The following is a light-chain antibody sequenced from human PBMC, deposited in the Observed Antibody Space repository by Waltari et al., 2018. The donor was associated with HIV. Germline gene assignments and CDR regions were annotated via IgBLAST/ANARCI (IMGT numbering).Light chain of an antibody. CDR3: QSYDSSLSGSV. CDR1: SSNIGARFD. CDR2: GNT. J-gene: IGLJ3*02. Sequence: QSVLTQPPSVSGAPGQRVTISCTGSSSNIGARFDVHWYQQLPGTAPKLLIYGNTKRSSGVPDRFSGSKSGTSASLAITGLQAEDEADYYCQSYDSSLSGSVFGGGTKLTVL. V-gene: IGLV1-40*01.